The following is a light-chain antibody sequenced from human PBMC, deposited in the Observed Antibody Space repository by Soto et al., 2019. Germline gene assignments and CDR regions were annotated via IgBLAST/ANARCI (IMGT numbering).Light chain of an antibody. CDR3: CSYAGSSSFWV. V-gene: IGLV2-11*01. J-gene: IGLJ3*02. CDR2: DVS. Sequence: QSALTQPRLVSGSPGQSVTISCTGTSSDVGGYNYVSWYQQHPGKAPKLMIYDVSKRPSGVPDRFSGSKSGNTASLTISGLQAEDEADYYCCSYAGSSSFWVFGGGTKLTVL. CDR1: SSDVGGYNY.